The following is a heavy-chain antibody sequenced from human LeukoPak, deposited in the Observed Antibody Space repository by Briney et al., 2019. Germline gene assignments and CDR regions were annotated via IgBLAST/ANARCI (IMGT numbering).Heavy chain of an antibody. V-gene: IGHV3-30-3*01. J-gene: IGHJ4*02. CDR2: ISYDGSNK. Sequence: GGSLRLSCAASGFTFSSYAMHWVRQAPGKGQEWVAVISYDGSNKYYADSVKGRFTISRDNSKNTLYLQMNSLRAEDTAVYYCARGVRGYSYGIDYWGQGTLVTVSS. D-gene: IGHD5-18*01. CDR1: GFTFSSYA. CDR3: ARGVRGYSYGIDY.